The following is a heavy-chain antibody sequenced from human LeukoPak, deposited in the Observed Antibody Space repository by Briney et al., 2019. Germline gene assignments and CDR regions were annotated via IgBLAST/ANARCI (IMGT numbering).Heavy chain of an antibody. CDR1: GGSISSGGYY. V-gene: IGHV4-31*03. J-gene: IGHJ4*02. D-gene: IGHD5-18*01. CDR3: ARGGYTAMVTGFDY. CDR2: IYCSGST. Sequence: SETLSLTCTVSGGSISSGGYYWSWIRQHPGKGLEWIGYIYCSGSTYYNPSLKSRVTISVDTSKNQFSLKLSSVTAADTAVYYCARGGYTAMVTGFDYWGQGTLVTVSS.